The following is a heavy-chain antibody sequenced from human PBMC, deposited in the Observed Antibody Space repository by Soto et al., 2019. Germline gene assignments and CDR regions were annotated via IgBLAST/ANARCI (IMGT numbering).Heavy chain of an antibody. D-gene: IGHD1-7*01. CDR2: INPNSGGT. CDR3: ARDITGTHVDY. V-gene: IGHV1-2*02. J-gene: IGHJ4*02. CDR1: GYTFTGYY. Sequence: GASVKVSCKASGYTFTGYYMHWLRQAPGQGLEWMGWINPNSGGTNYAQKFQGRVTMTRDTPISTAYMELSRLGSDGTAVYYCARDITGTHVDYWGQGTLVTVSS.